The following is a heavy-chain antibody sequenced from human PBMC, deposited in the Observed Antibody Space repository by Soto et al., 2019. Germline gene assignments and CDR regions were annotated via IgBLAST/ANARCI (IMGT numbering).Heavy chain of an antibody. CDR3: ARATGNSFDY. V-gene: IGHV1-18*01. Sequence: HVQLVQSGGELKKPGASVKVSCNTSEYTFNTYFITWVRQAPGQGLEWMGWISPHNGNTNYAEKFQGRVTMTADTITKTAYMELRNLSIDDTAVYYCARATGNSFDYWGQGTPVTVSS. J-gene: IGHJ4*02. CDR1: EYTFNTYF. CDR2: ISPHNGNT.